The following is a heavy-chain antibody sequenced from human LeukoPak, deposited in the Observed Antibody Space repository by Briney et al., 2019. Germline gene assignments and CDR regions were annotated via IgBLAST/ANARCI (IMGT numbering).Heavy chain of an antibody. CDR3: ARVEYYYDSSGYSFLNY. CDR1: LYTFTGDY. Sequence: ASVKVSCMASLYTFTGDYVHWVRQAPGQGLEWMGWINPNSGGTNYAQKFQGRVTMTRDTSISTAYMELSRLRSDDTAVYYCARVEYYYDSSGYSFLNYWGQGTPVTVSS. J-gene: IGHJ4*02. D-gene: IGHD3-22*01. V-gene: IGHV1-2*02. CDR2: INPNSGGT.